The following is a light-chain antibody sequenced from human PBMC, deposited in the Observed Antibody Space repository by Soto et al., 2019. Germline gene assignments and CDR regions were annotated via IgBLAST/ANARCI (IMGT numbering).Light chain of an antibody. V-gene: IGKV3-11*01. J-gene: IGKJ1*01. CDR1: QSVSSY. CDR2: DAS. CDR3: QQRSNWT. Sequence: EIVMTQSPATVSVSPGERATLSCRASQSVSSYLAWYQQKPGQAPRLLIYDASNRATGIPARFSGSGSGTDFTLTISSLEPEDFAVYYCQQRSNWTFGQGTKVDIK.